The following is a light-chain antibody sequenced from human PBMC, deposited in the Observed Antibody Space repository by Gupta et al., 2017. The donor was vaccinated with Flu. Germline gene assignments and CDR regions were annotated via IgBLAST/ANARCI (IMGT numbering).Light chain of an antibody. CDR1: QSISSY. V-gene: IGKV1-39*01. Sequence: DSVTITCRASQSISSYLRWYQQRPGKAPTLPIYAASSFQSGVPPRFSGSGSGTDCTRTISRLQPEDSATDYCRQTYRPPPTFGGGTKVEIK. J-gene: IGKJ4*01. CDR2: AAS. CDR3: RQTYRPPPT.